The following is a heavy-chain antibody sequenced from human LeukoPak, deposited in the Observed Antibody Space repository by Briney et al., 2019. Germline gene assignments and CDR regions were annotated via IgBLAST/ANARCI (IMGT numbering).Heavy chain of an antibody. CDR1: GFTFSSYG. CDR2: ISYDGSNK. V-gene: IGHV3-30*18. D-gene: IGHD2-15*01. J-gene: IGHJ4*02. Sequence: QTGGSLRLSCAASGFTFSSYGMHWVRQAPGKGLEWVAVISYDGSNKYYADSVKGRFTISRDNSKNTLYLQMNSLRAEDTAVYYCAKELRVVGYYFDYWGQGTLVTVSS. CDR3: AKELRVVGYYFDY.